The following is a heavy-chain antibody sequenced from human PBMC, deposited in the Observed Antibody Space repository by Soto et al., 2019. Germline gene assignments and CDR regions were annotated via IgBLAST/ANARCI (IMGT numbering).Heavy chain of an antibody. CDR2: VDHRGST. D-gene: IGHD1-7*01. Sequence: QVHLQQRGAGLLKPSETLSLNCVVSGESFSGYYWSWIRQTPGMGLEWIGEVDHRGSTTYNPSLKHRASRSIDSSKNLFSLELTPVTAADTALYFCARYEYGNSLYGVDVWGQGTRVTVSS. J-gene: IGHJ6*02. V-gene: IGHV4-34*02. CDR3: ARYEYGNSLYGVDV. CDR1: GESFSGYY.